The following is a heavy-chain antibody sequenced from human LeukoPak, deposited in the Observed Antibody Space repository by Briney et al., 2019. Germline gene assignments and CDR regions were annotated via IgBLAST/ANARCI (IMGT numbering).Heavy chain of an antibody. D-gene: IGHD6-19*01. CDR2: IYSGGST. CDR3: ARDYGVAEGY. Sequence: GESLRLSCVASGFTVSSNYMSWVRQAPGKGLEWVSVIYSGGSTYYADSVKGRFTISRDNSKNTLYLQMNSLRVEDTAVYYCARDYGVAEGYWGQGTLVTVSS. CDR1: GFTVSSNY. V-gene: IGHV3-53*01. J-gene: IGHJ4*02.